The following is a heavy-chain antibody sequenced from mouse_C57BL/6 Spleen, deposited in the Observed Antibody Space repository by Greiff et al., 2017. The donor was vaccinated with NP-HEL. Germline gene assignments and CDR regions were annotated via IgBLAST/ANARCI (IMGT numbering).Heavy chain of an antibody. Sequence: EVMLVESGGGLVKPGGSLKLSCAASGFTFSSYAMSWVRQTPEKRLEWVATISDGGSYTYYPDNVKGRFTISRDNAKNNLYLQMSHLKSEDTAMYYCARDPAGTTVVARYFDVWGTGTTVTVSS. CDR2: ISDGGSYT. D-gene: IGHD1-1*01. CDR3: ARDPAGTTVVARYFDV. V-gene: IGHV5-4*01. J-gene: IGHJ1*03. CDR1: GFTFSSYA.